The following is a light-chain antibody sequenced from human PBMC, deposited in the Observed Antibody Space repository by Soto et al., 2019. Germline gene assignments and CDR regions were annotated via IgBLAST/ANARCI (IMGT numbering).Light chain of an antibody. V-gene: IGLV2-14*01. CDR3: ISYRSGTTLE. CDR2: EVT. CDR1: SSDVGGYNY. J-gene: IGLJ3*02. Sequence: QSALTQPASVSGSPGQSISISCTGTSSDVGGYNYVSWYQQHPGKAPKLIIYEVTNRPPGVSNRFSGSKSGNTASLTISGLQAEDEADYYCISYRSGTTLEFGGGTKVTVL.